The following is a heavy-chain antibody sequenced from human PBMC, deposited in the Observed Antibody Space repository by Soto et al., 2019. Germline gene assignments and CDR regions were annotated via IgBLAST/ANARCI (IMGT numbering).Heavy chain of an antibody. CDR3: ARGRGGIQLWGYQGLRMDV. CDR1: GGSINSGGYY. CDR2: IYYNGNT. J-gene: IGHJ6*02. Sequence: SETLSLTCTVSGGSINSGGYYWSWIRQPPGKGLGWIGYIYYNGNTKYNPSLKSRVTMSVDTSKNQFSLRLSSVTAADTAVYYCARGRGGIQLWGYQGLRMDVWGQGTTVTVSS. D-gene: IGHD5-18*01. V-gene: IGHV4-61*08.